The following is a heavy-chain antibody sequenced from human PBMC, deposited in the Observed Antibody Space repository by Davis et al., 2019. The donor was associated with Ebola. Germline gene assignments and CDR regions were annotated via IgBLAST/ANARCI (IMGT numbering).Heavy chain of an antibody. CDR2: INPSGDTT. Sequence: AASVKVSCKASGYTFTNYYMHWVRQAPGQGLEWMGIINPSGDTTNYAQKFQGRVTMTGDTSTSAVYMELSSLRSEDTAVYYCARELIVLVSTTGYFYYGMDVWGQGTTVTVSS. CDR3: ARELIVLVSTTGYFYYGMDV. D-gene: IGHD2-15*01. CDR1: GYTFTNYY. V-gene: IGHV1-46*01. J-gene: IGHJ6*02.